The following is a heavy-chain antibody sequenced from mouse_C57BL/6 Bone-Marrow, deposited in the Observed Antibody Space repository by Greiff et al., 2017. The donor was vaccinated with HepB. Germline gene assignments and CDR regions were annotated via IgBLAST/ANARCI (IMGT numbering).Heavy chain of an antibody. Sequence: EVKLMESGGDLVKPGGSLKLSCAASGFTFSSYGMSWVRQTPDKRLEWVATISSGGSYTYYPDSVKGRFTISRDNAKNTLYLQMSSLKSEDTAMYYCARLSSYFYWYCDVWGTGTTVTVSS. J-gene: IGHJ1*03. CDR2: ISSGGSYT. V-gene: IGHV5-6*01. CDR3: ARLSSYFYWYCDV. D-gene: IGHD1-1*01. CDR1: GFTFSSYG.